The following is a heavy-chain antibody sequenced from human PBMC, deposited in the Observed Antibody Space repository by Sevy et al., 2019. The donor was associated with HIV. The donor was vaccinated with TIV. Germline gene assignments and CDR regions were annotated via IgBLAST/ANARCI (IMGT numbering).Heavy chain of an antibody. CDR2: IKSKTDGGTT. D-gene: IGHD2-15*01. CDR1: EFTFSSAW. Sequence: GVSLRLSCAASEFTFSSAWMSWVRQTPGKGLEWVGRIKSKTDGGTTDYAAPVKGRFTISRDDSKNTLYLQMNSLKTKDTALYYCTTEGCSGGSCYPWYWGQGTLVTVSS. J-gene: IGHJ4*02. CDR3: TTEGCSGGSCYPWY. V-gene: IGHV3-15*01.